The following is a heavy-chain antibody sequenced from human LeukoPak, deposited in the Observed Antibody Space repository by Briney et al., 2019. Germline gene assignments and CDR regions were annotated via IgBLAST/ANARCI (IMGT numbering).Heavy chain of an antibody. Sequence: ASVKVSCKASGGTFSSYAISWVRQAPGQGLEWMGGIIPIFGTANYAQKFQGRVTITTDESTSTAYMELSSLRSEDTAVYYCAREGVAGTGLDYWGQGTLVTVSS. J-gene: IGHJ4*02. V-gene: IGHV1-69*05. CDR3: AREGVAGTGLDY. D-gene: IGHD6-13*01. CDR1: GGTFSSYA. CDR2: IIPIFGTA.